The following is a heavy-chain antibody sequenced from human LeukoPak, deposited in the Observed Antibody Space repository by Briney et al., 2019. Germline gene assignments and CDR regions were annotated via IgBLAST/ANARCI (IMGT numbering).Heavy chain of an antibody. J-gene: IGHJ5*02. D-gene: IGHD1-1*01. CDR1: GGSISSGSYY. CDR3: ARDRLQLQS. Sequence: SETLSLTCTVSGGSISSGSYYWGWIRQPPGKGLEWIGYIYYTGNTNYNPSLKSRVTISVDTSKNQFSLKLSSVTAADTAVYYCARDRLQLQSWGQGTVVTVFS. CDR2: IYYTGNT. V-gene: IGHV4-61*01.